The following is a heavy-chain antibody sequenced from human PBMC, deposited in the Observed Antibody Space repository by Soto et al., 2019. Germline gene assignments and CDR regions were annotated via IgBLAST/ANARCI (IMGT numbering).Heavy chain of an antibody. CDR3: ARDSTTTWWGSWS. CDR1: GYTFTSYG. J-gene: IGHJ4*02. V-gene: IGHV1-18*01. D-gene: IGHD2-8*02. CDR2: INTANGNT. Sequence: ASAEVSSKASGYTFTSYGISWARQAPGQRLEWMGWINTANGNTKYSHGFQGRVTITTATSASTAYMDLTSHRSDDTAVYYCARDSTTTWWGSWSWGQGTLVTVSS.